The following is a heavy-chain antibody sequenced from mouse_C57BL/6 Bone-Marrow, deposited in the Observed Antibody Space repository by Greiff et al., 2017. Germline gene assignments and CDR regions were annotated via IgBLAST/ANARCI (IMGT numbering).Heavy chain of an antibody. Sequence: VQLQQPGAELVKPGASVKLSCKASGYTFTSYWMHWVKQRPGRGLEWIGGIDPNSGGTKYNEKFKSKATLTVDKPSSTAYMLLSSLTSEDSAVXYCAREGTGGFAYWGQGTLVTVSA. J-gene: IGHJ3*01. V-gene: IGHV1-72*01. D-gene: IGHD4-1*01. CDR2: IDPNSGGT. CDR1: GYTFTSYW. CDR3: AREGTGGFAY.